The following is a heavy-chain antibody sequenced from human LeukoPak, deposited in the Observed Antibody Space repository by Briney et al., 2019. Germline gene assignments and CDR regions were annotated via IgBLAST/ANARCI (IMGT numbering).Heavy chain of an antibody. CDR3: ARDLRAAY. CDR2: IHYSGST. V-gene: IGHV4-59*01. J-gene: IGHJ4*02. D-gene: IGHD3-16*01. CDR1: GASITSYY. Sequence: SETLSLTCTVSGASITSYYWTWIRQPPGKGLEWIGYIHYSGSTNYNPSLKSRVAISVDTSKNQFSLKLSSVTAADTAVYYCARDLRAAYWGQGTLVTVSS.